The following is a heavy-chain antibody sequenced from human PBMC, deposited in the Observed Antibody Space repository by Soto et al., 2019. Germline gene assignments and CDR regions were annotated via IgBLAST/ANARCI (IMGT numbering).Heavy chain of an antibody. CDR3: VKAIGRPYGVDV. J-gene: IGHJ6*02. V-gene: IGHV3-30*18. D-gene: IGHD6-6*01. Sequence: QVQLVESGGGVVQPGRSLRLSCAASGFTFSNYGMHWVRQAPGKGLEWVAVISSDGINKYYADSVKGRFTISRDNSKNTLYLQMSSLRGEDTAVYYCVKAIGRPYGVDVWGLGTTVTVSS. CDR2: ISSDGINK. CDR1: GFTFSNYG.